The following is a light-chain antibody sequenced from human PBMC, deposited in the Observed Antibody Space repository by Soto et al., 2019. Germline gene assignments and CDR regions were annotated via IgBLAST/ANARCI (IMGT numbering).Light chain of an antibody. J-gene: IGLJ1*01. Sequence: QSALTQPPSASGSPGQSVTISCTGTSSDVGGYKYVSWYQQHPDKAPKLMIFEVNKRPSGVPDRFSGSKSGNTASLTVSGLQAEDYADYYCSSYAGINNLGVFGTGTKLTVL. CDR3: SSYAGINNLGV. CDR2: EVN. V-gene: IGLV2-8*01. CDR1: SSDVGGYKY.